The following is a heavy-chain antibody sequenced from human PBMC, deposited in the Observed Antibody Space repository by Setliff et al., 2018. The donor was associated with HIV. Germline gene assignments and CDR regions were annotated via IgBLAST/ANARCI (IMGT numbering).Heavy chain of an antibody. V-gene: IGHV4-4*02. CDR2: LYHTGST. CDR1: GGSINMNTW. J-gene: IGHJ3*02. CDR3: ARENYDNNGYGAFDI. D-gene: IGHD3-22*01. Sequence: SETLSLTCDFSGGSINMNTWWSWVRQPPGKGLEWVGDLYHTGSTNLNPSLKSRVTISLDKSKNHFSLTLSSVTAADTAVYYCARENYDNNGYGAFDIWGQGT.